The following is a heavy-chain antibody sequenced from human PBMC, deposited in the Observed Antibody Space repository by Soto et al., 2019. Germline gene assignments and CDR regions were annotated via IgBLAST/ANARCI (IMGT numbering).Heavy chain of an antibody. Sequence: GGSLRLSCAASGFTFSSYGMHWVRQAPGKGLEWVAVIWYDGSNKYYADSVKGRFTISRDNSKNTLYRQMNSLRAEDTAVYYCARVPPSSLGAFDIWGQGTMVTVSS. CDR2: IWYDGSNK. CDR1: GFTFSSYG. CDR3: ARVPPSSLGAFDI. V-gene: IGHV3-33*01. J-gene: IGHJ3*02.